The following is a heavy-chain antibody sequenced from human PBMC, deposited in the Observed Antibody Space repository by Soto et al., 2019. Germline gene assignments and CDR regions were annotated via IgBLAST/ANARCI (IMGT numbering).Heavy chain of an antibody. Sequence: QVQLQQWGAGLLKPSETLSLTCAVYGGSFSGYYWSWIRQPPGKGLEWIGEINHSGSTNYNPSLKRRVTISVDTSKNQFALKLSSVTAADTAVYYCARARRGGLERQKRWYFDLWGRGTLVTVSS. CDR3: ARARRGGLERQKRWYFDL. D-gene: IGHD1-1*01. CDR2: INHSGST. V-gene: IGHV4-34*01. CDR1: GGSFSGYY. J-gene: IGHJ2*01.